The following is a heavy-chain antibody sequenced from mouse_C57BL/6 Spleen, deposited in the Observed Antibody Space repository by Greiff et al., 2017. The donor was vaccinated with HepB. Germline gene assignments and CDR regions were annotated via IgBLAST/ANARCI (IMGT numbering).Heavy chain of an antibody. CDR1: GFSFNTYA. CDR3: VRQGYGSSYYAMDY. Sequence: EVKLVESGGGLVQPKGSLKLSCAASGFSFNTYAMNWVRQAPGKGLEWVARIRSKSNNYATYYADSVKDRFTISRDDSESMLYLQMNNVKTEDTAMYYCVRQGYGSSYYAMDYWGQGTSVTVSS. CDR2: IRSKSNNYAT. J-gene: IGHJ4*01. D-gene: IGHD1-1*01. V-gene: IGHV10-1*01.